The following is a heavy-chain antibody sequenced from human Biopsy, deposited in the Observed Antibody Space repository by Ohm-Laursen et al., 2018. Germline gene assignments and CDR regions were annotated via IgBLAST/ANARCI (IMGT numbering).Heavy chain of an antibody. V-gene: IGHV3-15*01. CDR2: IKTKADGGTT. CDR1: GLSFSTYG. Sequence: GSLRLSCAASGLSFSTYGMHWVRQAPGKGLEWVGRIKTKADGGTTDYAAPVKGRFIISRDDSEDTLYLQMSSLQIEDTAIYYCTSVPCSRATCSADWGQGTLVIVSS. D-gene: IGHD5-24*01. J-gene: IGHJ4*02. CDR3: TSVPCSRATCSAD.